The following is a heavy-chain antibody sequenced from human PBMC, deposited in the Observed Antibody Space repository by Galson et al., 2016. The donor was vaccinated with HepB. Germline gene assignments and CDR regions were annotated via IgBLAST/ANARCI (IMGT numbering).Heavy chain of an antibody. D-gene: IGHD4-23*01. Sequence: SETLSLTCAVSGDSINNRNWWSWVRQAPGKGSQWIGEVYHTGSTNYDPSLRSRVRISVDKSKNEISLNLTSVTAADTAVYYCARVPGKVSTRPPYHFYYYAMDVWGPGTTVVVSS. J-gene: IGHJ6*02. CDR2: VYHTGST. CDR1: GDSINNRNW. V-gene: IGHV4-4*02. CDR3: ARVPGKVSTRPPYHFYYYAMDV.